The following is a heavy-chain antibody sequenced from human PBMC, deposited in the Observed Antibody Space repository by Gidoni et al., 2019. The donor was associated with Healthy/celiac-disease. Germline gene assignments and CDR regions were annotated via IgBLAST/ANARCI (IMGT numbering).Heavy chain of an antibody. Sequence: EVQLVESGGGRVKPGGSVRLSCAASGFTFSSYSMNWVRQAPGKGLEWVESISSSRSYIYYAYAVKGRFTTSSDNAKTSLYLQMTRLRAQATAVYYCARDEAARPRRVDYWGQGTLVTVSS. D-gene: IGHD6-6*01. CDR1: GFTFSSYS. CDR3: ARDEAARPRRVDY. J-gene: IGHJ4*02. V-gene: IGHV3-21*01. CDR2: ISSSRSYI.